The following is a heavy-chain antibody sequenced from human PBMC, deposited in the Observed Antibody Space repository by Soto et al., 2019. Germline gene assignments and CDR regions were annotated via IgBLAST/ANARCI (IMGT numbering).Heavy chain of an antibody. CDR1: GFTFSSYG. CDR3: AKDGTLYVWGSYYYYYYGMDV. CDR2: ISYDGSNK. J-gene: IGHJ6*02. Sequence: GGSLRLSCAASGFTFSSYGMHWVRQAPGKGLEWVAVISYDGSNKYYADSVKGRFTISRDNSKNTLYLQMNSLRAEDTAVYYCAKDGTLYVWGSYYYYYYGMDVWGQGTTVTVSS. V-gene: IGHV3-30*18. D-gene: IGHD3-16*01.